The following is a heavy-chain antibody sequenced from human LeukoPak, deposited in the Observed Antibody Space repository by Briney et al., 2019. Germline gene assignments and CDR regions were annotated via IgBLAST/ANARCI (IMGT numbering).Heavy chain of an antibody. Sequence: TGGSLRLSCAASGFTFSSFWMSWVRQAPGKGLEWVANMKQDGSEKYYVDSVKGRFTISRDNAKNSLYLQMNSLRAEDTAVYYCARVHGSGSYSGYYMDVWGKGTTVTISS. V-gene: IGHV3-7*01. CDR2: MKQDGSEK. CDR3: ARVHGSGSYSGYYMDV. J-gene: IGHJ6*03. D-gene: IGHD3-10*01. CDR1: GFTFSSFW.